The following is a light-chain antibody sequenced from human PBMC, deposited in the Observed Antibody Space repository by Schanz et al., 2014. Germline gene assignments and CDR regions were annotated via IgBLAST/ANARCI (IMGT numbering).Light chain of an antibody. J-gene: IGKJ5*01. V-gene: IGKV3-11*01. Sequence: EVVLTQSPATLSLSPGERATLSCRASQSVNHYLAWYQQKPGQAPRLLISDASNGATGIPARFSGSGSGTDFTLTINSLEPEDFAVYYCQQRREWPITFGQGTRLEIK. CDR3: QQRREWPIT. CDR2: DAS. CDR1: QSVNHY.